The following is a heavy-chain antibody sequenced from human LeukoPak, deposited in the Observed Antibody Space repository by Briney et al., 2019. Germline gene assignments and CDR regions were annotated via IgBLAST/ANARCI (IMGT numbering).Heavy chain of an antibody. J-gene: IGHJ4*02. D-gene: IGHD6-13*01. CDR3: ARDGPAAGLYFDY. CDR2: IKQDGSEK. CDR1: GFIFSSYW. V-gene: IGHV3-7*03. Sequence: GGSPRLSCAASGFIFSSYWMNWIRQTPGKGLEWVASIKQDGSEKYYVDAVQGRFTISRDNAKNSLYLQMNSLRAEDTAVYYCARDGPAAGLYFDYWGQGMLVTVSS.